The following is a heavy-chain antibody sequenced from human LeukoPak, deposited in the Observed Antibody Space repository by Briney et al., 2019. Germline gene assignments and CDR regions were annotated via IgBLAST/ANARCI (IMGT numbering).Heavy chain of an antibody. Sequence: PGGSLRLSCAASGFTFSGYSMNWVRQAPGKGLEWVSAISGSGDSTYYADSVKGRFTISRDNSKNTLYLQMNSLRAEDTAVYYCAKAGAVVVVAAKYFDYWGQGTLVTVSS. CDR3: AKAGAVVVVAAKYFDY. V-gene: IGHV3-23*01. J-gene: IGHJ4*02. D-gene: IGHD2-15*01. CDR1: GFTFSGYS. CDR2: ISGSGDST.